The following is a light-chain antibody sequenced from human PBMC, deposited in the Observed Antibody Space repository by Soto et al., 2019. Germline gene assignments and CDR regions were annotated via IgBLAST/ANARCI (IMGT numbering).Light chain of an antibody. Sequence: DIQMTQSPSSLSASVGDRVTITCRASQSISSYLNWYQQKPGKAPKLLIYAASSLQSGVPSRFSGSGTGTDFTRTISSLQPEDFATYYCQQRYSTFLTFGGGTKVEIK. CDR1: QSISSY. V-gene: IGKV1-39*01. J-gene: IGKJ4*01. CDR3: QQRYSTFLT. CDR2: AAS.